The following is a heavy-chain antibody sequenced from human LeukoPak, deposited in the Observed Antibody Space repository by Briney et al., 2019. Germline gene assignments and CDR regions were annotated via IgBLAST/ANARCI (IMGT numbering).Heavy chain of an antibody. Sequence: GGSLRLSCAASGFTFSDFGMHWVRQAPGKGLEWVANIKQDGSEKYYVDSVKGRFTISRDNAKNSLYLQMNSLRAEDTAVYYCARDSIYDSSGYYYPYYFDYWGQGTLVTVSS. D-gene: IGHD3-22*01. J-gene: IGHJ4*02. CDR1: GFTFSDFG. CDR3: ARDSIYDSSGYYYPYYFDY. CDR2: IKQDGSEK. V-gene: IGHV3-7*05.